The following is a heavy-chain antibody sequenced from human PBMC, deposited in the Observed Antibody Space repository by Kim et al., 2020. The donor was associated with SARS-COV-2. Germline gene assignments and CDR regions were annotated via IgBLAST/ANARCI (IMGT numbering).Heavy chain of an antibody. CDR1: GFTFNTYG. V-gene: IGHV3-30*18. D-gene: IGHD1-26*01. J-gene: IGHJ4*02. CDR3: AKSFSGSYFGYDY. Sequence: GGSLRLSCAASGFTFNTYGMHWVRQAPGKGLEWVAVISYDGSNIYYADSVKGLFTISRDNSKNTLYLQMNSLRIEDTAVYYCAKSFSGSYFGYDYWGQGTLVTVSS. CDR2: ISYDGSNI.